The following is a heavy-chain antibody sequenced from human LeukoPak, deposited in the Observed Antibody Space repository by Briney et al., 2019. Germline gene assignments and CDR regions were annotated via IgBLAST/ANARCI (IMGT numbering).Heavy chain of an antibody. Sequence: SETLSLTCAVYGGSFSGYYWSWIRQPPGKGLEWIGEINHSGSTNYNPSLKSRVTISVDTSKNQFSLKLSSVTAADTAVYYCARLYAPYYYDSSGYFGYWGQGTLVTVSS. J-gene: IGHJ4*02. CDR2: INHSGST. CDR1: GGSFSGYY. D-gene: IGHD3-22*01. CDR3: ARLYAPYYYDSSGYFGY. V-gene: IGHV4-34*01.